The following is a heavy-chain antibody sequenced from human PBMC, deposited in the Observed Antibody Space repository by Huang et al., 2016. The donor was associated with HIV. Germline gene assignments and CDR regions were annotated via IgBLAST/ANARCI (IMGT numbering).Heavy chain of an antibody. D-gene: IGHD3-22*01. CDR2: IIGTSSNI. CDR3: ARTEMEYYYGSSGYYPDY. V-gene: IGHV3-48*01. Sequence: EVQLVESGGALVQPGGSLKLSCVVSGFDFSKYSMNWVRQAPGKWLEWVSYIIGTSSNIYYADSVKGRFTISRDNAKNSVFLQMRSLRAEDTALYYCARTEMEYYYGSSGYYPDYWGQGTQVTVSS. CDR1: GFDFSKYS. J-gene: IGHJ4*02.